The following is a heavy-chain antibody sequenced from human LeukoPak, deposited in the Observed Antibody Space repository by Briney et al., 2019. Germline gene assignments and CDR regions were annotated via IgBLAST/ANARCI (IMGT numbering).Heavy chain of an antibody. Sequence: SETLSLTCTVSGGSISSYYWSWIRQPAGKGLEWIGRIYSSENTKYNPSLKRRVTMSVDTSKNQFSLKVSSVTAADTAVYYCARERYQLLFDYYYFYMDVWGKGTTVTDSS. CDR1: GGSISSYY. V-gene: IGHV4-4*07. J-gene: IGHJ6*03. CDR2: IYSSENT. D-gene: IGHD2-2*01. CDR3: ARERYQLLFDYYYFYMDV.